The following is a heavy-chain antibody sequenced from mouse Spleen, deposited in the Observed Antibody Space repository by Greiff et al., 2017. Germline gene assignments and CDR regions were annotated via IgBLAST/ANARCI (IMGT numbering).Heavy chain of an antibody. CDR3: ARREGGYYVGYFDV. J-gene: IGHJ1*01. V-gene: IGHV1-80*01. Sequence: VQLVESGAELVKPGASVKISCKASGYAFSSYWMNWVKQRPGKGLEWIGQIYPGDGDTNYNGKFKGKATLTADKSSSTAYMQLSSLTSEDSAVYFCARREGGYYVGYFDVWGAGTTVTVSS. CDR2: IYPGDGDT. CDR1: GYAFSSYW. D-gene: IGHD2-3*01.